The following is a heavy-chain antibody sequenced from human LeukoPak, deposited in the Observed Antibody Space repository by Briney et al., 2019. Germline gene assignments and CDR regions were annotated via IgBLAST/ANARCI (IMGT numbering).Heavy chain of an antibody. D-gene: IGHD2-2*01. Sequence: PSETLSLTCAVYGGSFSGYYWSWIRQPPGKGLEWIGEINHSGSTNYNPSLKSRVTISVDTSKNQFSLKLGSVTAADTAVYYCARPGCSSTSCYGNFDYWGQGTLVTVSS. CDR1: GGSFSGYY. CDR3: ARPGCSSTSCYGNFDY. V-gene: IGHV4-34*01. J-gene: IGHJ4*02. CDR2: INHSGST.